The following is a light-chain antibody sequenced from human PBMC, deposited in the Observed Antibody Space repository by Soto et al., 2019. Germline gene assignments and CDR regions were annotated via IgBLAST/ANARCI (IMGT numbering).Light chain of an antibody. CDR1: QTVRTY. V-gene: IGKV1-39*01. CDR2: AAS. J-gene: IGKJ5*01. Sequence: DIQMTQSPSSLFASVGDRVTITCRASQTVRTYLNWYQQRPGKAPTLLIYAASSLQRSVPPRFSSAVSETDFTLTINALQPEDFATYDCQQTFSTPITFGQGTRLE. CDR3: QQTFSTPIT.